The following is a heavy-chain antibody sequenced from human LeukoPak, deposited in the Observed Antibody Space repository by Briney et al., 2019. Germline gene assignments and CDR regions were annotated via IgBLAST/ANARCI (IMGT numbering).Heavy chain of an antibody. Sequence: SQTLSLTCTVSGGSISSGGYYWSWIRQHPGKGLEWIGYIYYSGSTYYNPSLKSRVTISVDTSKNQFSLKLSSVAAADTAVYYCARDQPFLYYFDYWGQGTLVTVSS. CDR2: IYYSGST. D-gene: IGHD1-14*01. CDR1: GGSISSGGYY. V-gene: IGHV4-31*03. J-gene: IGHJ4*02. CDR3: ARDQPFLYYFDY.